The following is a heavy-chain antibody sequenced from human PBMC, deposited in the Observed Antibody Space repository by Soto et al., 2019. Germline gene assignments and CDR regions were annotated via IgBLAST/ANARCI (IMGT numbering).Heavy chain of an antibody. CDR3: ARAMGYCSGAGCYREGYYYYGMDV. J-gene: IGHJ6*02. Sequence: GWSLRLSCAASVFTFSSYWMHWVRQVPGKGPVWVSRINSDETNTRYADSVKGRFTISRDNAKNMLYLQMNSLRAEDTAVYYCARAMGYCSGAGCYREGYYYYGMDVWGQGTTVTVSS. D-gene: IGHD2-2*02. CDR2: INSDETNT. CDR1: VFTFSSYW. V-gene: IGHV3-74*01.